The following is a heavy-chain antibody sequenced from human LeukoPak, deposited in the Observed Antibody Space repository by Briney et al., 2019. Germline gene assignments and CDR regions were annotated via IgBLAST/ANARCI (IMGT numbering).Heavy chain of an antibody. D-gene: IGHD5-18*01. V-gene: IGHV3-7*01. CDR3: AREAFWYSYGRPSPLFDY. J-gene: IGHJ4*02. Sequence: PGGTLRLSCAASGFTFSSYWMSWVRQAPGKGLEWVANIKQDGSEKYYVDSVKGRFTISRDNAKNSLYLQMNSLRAEDTAVYYCAREAFWYSYGRPSPLFDYWGQGTLVTVSS. CDR1: GFTFSSYW. CDR2: IKQDGSEK.